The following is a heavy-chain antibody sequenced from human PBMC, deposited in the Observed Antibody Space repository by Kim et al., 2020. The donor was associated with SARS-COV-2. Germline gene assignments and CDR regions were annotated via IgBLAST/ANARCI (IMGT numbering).Heavy chain of an antibody. CDR2: LNEDGSTT. D-gene: IGHD3-9*01. Sequence: GGSLRLSCAASGFTFSNYWMHWVRQAPGKGPVWVSRLNEDGSTTNYADSVKGRFTISRDNARNTLYLHMVSLIAEDTAPYYCVRDLVVSDDLWGQGTLVT. V-gene: IGHV3-74*01. CDR3: VRDLVVSDDL. CDR1: GFTFSNYW. J-gene: IGHJ5*02.